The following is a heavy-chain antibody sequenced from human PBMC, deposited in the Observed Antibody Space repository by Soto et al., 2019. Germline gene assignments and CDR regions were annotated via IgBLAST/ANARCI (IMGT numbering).Heavy chain of an antibody. V-gene: IGHV4-59*01. D-gene: IGHD6-19*01. Sequence: PSETLSLTCTVSGGSISSYYWSWIRQPPGKGLEWIGYIYYSGSTNYNPSLKSRVTISVDTSKNQFSLKLSSVTAADTAVYYCARSEDSSGWYEYYYYYYGMDVWGQGTTVT. J-gene: IGHJ6*02. CDR2: IYYSGST. CDR3: ARSEDSSGWYEYYYYYYGMDV. CDR1: GGSISSYY.